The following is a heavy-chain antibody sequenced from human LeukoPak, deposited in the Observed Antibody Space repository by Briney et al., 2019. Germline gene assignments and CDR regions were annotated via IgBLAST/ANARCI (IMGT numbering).Heavy chain of an antibody. J-gene: IGHJ4*02. CDR2: IYADYKT. CDR1: GFAVSKNY. V-gene: IGHV3-66*01. Sequence: HAGGSLRLSCAASGFAVSKNYMGWVRQAPVKGLNWVSVIYADYKTYYVDSVKGRFTISRDNSKNTLYLQMNSLRAEDSAIYYCARGGDGDNGTPFDYWGQGIQVTVSS. CDR3: ARGGDGDNGTPFDY. D-gene: IGHD5-24*01.